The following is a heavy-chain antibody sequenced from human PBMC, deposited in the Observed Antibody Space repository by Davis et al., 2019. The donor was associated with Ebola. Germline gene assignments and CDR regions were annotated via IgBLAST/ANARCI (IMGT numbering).Heavy chain of an antibody. CDR2: IYHSGST. Sequence: PSETLSLTCTVSGGSISSYYGSWIRQPPGKGLEWIGSIYHSGSTYYNPSLKSRFSISVDTAKNQFSLKLSSVTAADTAVYYCARQTPSVPAVPYRFDPWGQGTLVTVSS. V-gene: IGHV4-59*08. J-gene: IGHJ5*02. CDR3: ARQTPSVPAVPYRFDP. CDR1: GGSISSYY. D-gene: IGHD6-19*01.